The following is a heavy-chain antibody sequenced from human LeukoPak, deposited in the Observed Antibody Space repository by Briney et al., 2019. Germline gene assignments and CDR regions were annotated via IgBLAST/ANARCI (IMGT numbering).Heavy chain of an antibody. Sequence: PSETLSLTCAVYGGSFSGYYWSWIRQPPGKGLEWIGYIYYSGSTNYNPSLKGRVTISVDTSKNQFSLKLSSVTAADTAVYYCAGNGLAAAGTFDYWGQGTLVTVSS. CDR1: GGSFSGYY. CDR3: AGNGLAAAGTFDY. V-gene: IGHV4-59*01. J-gene: IGHJ4*02. CDR2: IYYSGST. D-gene: IGHD6-13*01.